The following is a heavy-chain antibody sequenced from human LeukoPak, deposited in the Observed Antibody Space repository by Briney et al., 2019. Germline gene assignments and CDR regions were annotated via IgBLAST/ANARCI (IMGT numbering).Heavy chain of an antibody. V-gene: IGHV4-34*01. CDR2: INHSGST. CDR3: ARGVGYCSGGSCYLFDY. J-gene: IGHJ4*02. CDR1: GGSFSGYY. Sequence: PSETLSLTCAVYGGSFSGYYWSWIRQPPGKGLEWIGEINHSGSTNYNPSLKSRVTISVDTSKNQFSLKPSSVTAADTAVYYCARGVGYCSGGSCYLFDYWGQGTLVTVSS. D-gene: IGHD2-15*01.